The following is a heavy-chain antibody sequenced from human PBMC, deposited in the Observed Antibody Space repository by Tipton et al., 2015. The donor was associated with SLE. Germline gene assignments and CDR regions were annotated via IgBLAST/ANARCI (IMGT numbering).Heavy chain of an antibody. CDR2: INHRGST. CDR3: ARGAGYSSSWLDY. Sequence: TLSLTCAVYGGSFSGYYWSWIRQPPGKGLEWIGEINHRGSTNYTPSLKSRVTISVDTSKNQFSLKLSSVTAADTAVYYCARGAGYSSSWLDYWGQGTLVTVSS. D-gene: IGHD6-13*01. V-gene: IGHV4-34*01. CDR1: GGSFSGYY. J-gene: IGHJ4*02.